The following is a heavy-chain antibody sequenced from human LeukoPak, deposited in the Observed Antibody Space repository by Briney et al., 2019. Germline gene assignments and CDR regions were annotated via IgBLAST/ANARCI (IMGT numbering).Heavy chain of an antibody. V-gene: IGHV3-30*18. J-gene: IGHJ4*02. CDR1: GFTFSSYG. CDR3: AKDLPSRAIDY. Sequence: GGSLRLSCAASGFTFSSYGMHWVRQAPGKGLEWVAVISYDGSNKYYADSVKGRFTISRDNSKNTLYLQMNSLRAEDTAVYYCAKDLPSRAIDYWGQGTLVTVSS. CDR2: ISYDGSNK.